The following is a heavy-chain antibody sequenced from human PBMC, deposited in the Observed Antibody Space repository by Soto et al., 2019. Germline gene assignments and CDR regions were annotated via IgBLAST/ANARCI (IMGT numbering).Heavy chain of an antibody. CDR2: IYTSGST. CDR3: ARDLPGWSGYYYLDAFDI. Sequence: PSETLSLTCTVSGGSISSYYWSWIRQPAGKGLEWIGRIYTSGSTNYNPSLKSRVTMSVDTSKNQFSLKLSSVTAADTAVYYCARDLPGWSGYYYLDAFDIWGQGTMVTVSS. CDR1: GGSISSYY. J-gene: IGHJ3*02. D-gene: IGHD3-3*01. V-gene: IGHV4-4*07.